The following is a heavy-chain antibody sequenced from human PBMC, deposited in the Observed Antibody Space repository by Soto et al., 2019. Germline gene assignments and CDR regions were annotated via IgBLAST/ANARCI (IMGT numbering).Heavy chain of an antibody. CDR1: GFTFDEFG. J-gene: IGHJ5*02. D-gene: IGHD2-15*01. Sequence: GGSLRLSCAASGFTFDEFGMSWVRQAPGKGLEWVSSISSSSSYIYYADSVRGRFTISRDNAKNSLYLQMNSLRAEDTAVYYCARDTVVVAARPNWFDPWGQGTLVTVSS. CDR3: ARDTVVVAARPNWFDP. CDR2: ISSSSSYI. V-gene: IGHV3-21*01.